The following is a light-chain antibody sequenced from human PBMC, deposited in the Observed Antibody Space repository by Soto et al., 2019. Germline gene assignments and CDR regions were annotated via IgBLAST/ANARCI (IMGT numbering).Light chain of an antibody. CDR1: SSDVGGYNY. V-gene: IGLV2-11*01. CDR3: CSYGGSTRDV. Sequence: QSALTQPRSVSGSPGQTVTISCTGTSSDVGGYNYVSWYQQHPGKAPKVMIYDVSERPSGVPDRFSGSKSGNTASLTISGLQAEDEADYYRCSYGGSTRDVFGTGTKLTVL. J-gene: IGLJ1*01. CDR2: DVS.